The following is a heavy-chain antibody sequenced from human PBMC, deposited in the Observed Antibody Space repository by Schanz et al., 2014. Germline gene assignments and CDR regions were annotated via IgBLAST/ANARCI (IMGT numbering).Heavy chain of an antibody. V-gene: IGHV3-7*01. D-gene: IGHD4-17*01. J-gene: IGHJ6*02. Sequence: EVQLVESGGGLVQPGGSLRLCCVASGFTFSRYWMTWVRQAPGKGLEWVANIKQDGSAKNYVDSVKGRFTISRDNPKNSLCLQMNSLRAEDTALYYCARVLGGDEGLDQWGQGTTVTVSS. CDR3: ARVLGGDEGLDQ. CDR1: GFTFSRYW. CDR2: IKQDGSAK.